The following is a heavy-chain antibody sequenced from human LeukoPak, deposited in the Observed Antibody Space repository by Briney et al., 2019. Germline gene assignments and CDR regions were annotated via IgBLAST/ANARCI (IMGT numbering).Heavy chain of an antibody. CDR1: GYTLTSYD. CDR3: AARGYSGYDDFDY. Sequence: ASVKVSCKASGYTLTSYDINWVRQATGQGLEWMGWMNPNSGNTGYAQKFQGRVTMTRNTSISTAYMELSSLRSEDTAVYYCAARGYSGYDDFDYWGQGTLVTVSS. J-gene: IGHJ4*02. D-gene: IGHD5-12*01. CDR2: MNPNSGNT. V-gene: IGHV1-8*01.